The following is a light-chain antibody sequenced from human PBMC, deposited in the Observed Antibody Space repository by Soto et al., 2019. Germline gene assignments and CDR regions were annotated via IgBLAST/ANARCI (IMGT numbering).Light chain of an antibody. CDR1: QSVSSSY. V-gene: IGKV3-20*01. CDR2: GAS. J-gene: IGKJ5*01. Sequence: EIVLTQSPGTLSLSPGERATLSCRASQSVSSSYLASYQQKPGQAPRLLIYGASSRATGIPDRFSGSGSGTDFTLTISRLEAEDFAVYYCQQYGSSPPAITCGQGTRLEIK. CDR3: QQYGSSPPAIT.